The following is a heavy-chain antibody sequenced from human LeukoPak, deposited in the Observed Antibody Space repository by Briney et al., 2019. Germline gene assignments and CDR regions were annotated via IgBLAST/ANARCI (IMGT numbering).Heavy chain of an antibody. V-gene: IGHV6-1*01. J-gene: IGHJ4*02. CDR1: GDRVSSNSAA. Sequence: SQTLSLTCAISGDRVSSNSAAWNWIRQSPSRGLEWLGRTYYRSKWHYDYAESVKRRITVNPDTSKNQFSLQLSSVTAADTAVYYCATDTDGVFRYWGQGTLVTVSS. D-gene: IGHD5-24*01. CDR2: TYYRSKWHY. CDR3: ATDTDGVFRY.